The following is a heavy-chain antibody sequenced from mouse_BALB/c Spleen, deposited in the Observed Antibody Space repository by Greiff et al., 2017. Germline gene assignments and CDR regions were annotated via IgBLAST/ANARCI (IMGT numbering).Heavy chain of an antibody. CDR3: ARHGTMITSPFDY. D-gene: IGHD2-4*01. CDR2: ISSGGSYT. J-gene: IGHJ2*01. CDR1: GFTFSSYG. V-gene: IGHV5-6*01. Sequence: EVKLMESGGDLVKPGGSLKLSCAASGFTFSSYGMSWVRQTPDKRLEWVATISSGGSYTYYPDSVKGRFTISRDNAKNTLYLQMSSLKSEDTAMYYCARHGTMITSPFDYWSQGTTLTVSS.